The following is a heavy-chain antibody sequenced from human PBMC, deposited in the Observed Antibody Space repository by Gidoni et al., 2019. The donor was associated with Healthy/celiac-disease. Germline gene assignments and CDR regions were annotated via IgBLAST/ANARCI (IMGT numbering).Heavy chain of an antibody. CDR1: RYTFPSSY. Sequence: QVQLVQSGAAVQKPGASVKVSCKASRYTFPSSYINLVRQAPGHGLEWMGIINPGGGSTSYAQKFQGRVTMTRDTSTSTVYMELSSLRSEDTAVYYCAREIAPEYCSGGSCRTGAFDIWGQGTMVTVSS. CDR3: AREIAPEYCSGGSCRTGAFDI. V-gene: IGHV1-46*01. D-gene: IGHD2-15*01. CDR2: INPGGGST. J-gene: IGHJ3*02.